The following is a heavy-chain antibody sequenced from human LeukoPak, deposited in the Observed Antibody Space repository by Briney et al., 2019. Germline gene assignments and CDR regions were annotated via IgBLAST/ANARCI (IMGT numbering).Heavy chain of an antibody. CDR3: ARDSRYYDFWSGYLDY. J-gene: IGHJ4*02. CDR2: ISTSGNT. V-gene: IGHV4-4*07. Sequence: SSETLSLTCSVSSGFISNYYWSWIRQPAGKGLEWIGRISTSGNTNYIPSLKSRVTMSVDTSKNQFFLNLRSVTAADTAVYYCARDSRYYDFWSGYLDYWGQGALVTVSS. CDR1: SGFISNYY. D-gene: IGHD3-3*01.